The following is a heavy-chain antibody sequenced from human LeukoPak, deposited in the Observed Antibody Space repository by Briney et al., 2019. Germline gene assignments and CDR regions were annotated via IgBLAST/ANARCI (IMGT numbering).Heavy chain of an antibody. Sequence: GGSLRLSCAGSGSTFIDHGVSWVRQAPGKGLEWVGFIRSKTYGGTTEYAASVKGRFTISRDNAKNSLYLQMNSLRAEDTAVYYCASGGLYHWYFDLWGRGTLVTVSS. CDR2: IRSKTYGGTT. J-gene: IGHJ2*01. D-gene: IGHD2/OR15-2a*01. V-gene: IGHV3-49*04. CDR3: ASGGLYHWYFDL. CDR1: GSTFIDHG.